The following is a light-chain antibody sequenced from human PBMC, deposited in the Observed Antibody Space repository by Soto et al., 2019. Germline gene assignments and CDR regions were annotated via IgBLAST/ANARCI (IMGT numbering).Light chain of an antibody. CDR3: SSYAASNNFYFV. CDR2: EVT. CDR1: SSDVGGYNY. Sequence: QSALTQPRSASGSPGQSVTISCTGTSSDVGGYNYVSWYQQYPGRAPKLMIYEVTKRPSGVPDRFSGSKSGNTASLTVSGLQAEDEADCYCSSYAASNNFYFVFGGGTKVTVL. J-gene: IGLJ3*02. V-gene: IGLV2-8*01.